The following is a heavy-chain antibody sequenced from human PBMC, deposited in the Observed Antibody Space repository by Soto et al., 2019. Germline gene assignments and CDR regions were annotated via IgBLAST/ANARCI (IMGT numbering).Heavy chain of an antibody. V-gene: IGHV3-48*01. J-gene: IGHJ4*02. Sequence: EVQLVESGGGLVQPGGSLRLSCAASGFTFSSYSMNWVRQAPGKGLEWVSYISSSGSTIYYADSVKGRFTISRDNAKNSLYLQMSSLRAEDTSVYYWARGVPSSSSWSDYWGQGTLVTVSS. CDR3: ARGVPSSSSWSDY. D-gene: IGHD6-13*01. CDR2: ISSSGSTI. CDR1: GFTFSSYS.